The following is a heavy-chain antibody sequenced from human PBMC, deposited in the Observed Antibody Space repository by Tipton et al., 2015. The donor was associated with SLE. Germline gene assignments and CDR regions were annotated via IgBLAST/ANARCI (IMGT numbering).Heavy chain of an antibody. V-gene: IGHV4-39*07. Sequence: TLSLTCSVSGGPISTTDHYWGWIRQPPGKGLEWIGSVFYSGNTYYNESLQSRVTISLDRSNNQFSLKVNSMTAADTAVYHCARGYYESNGYYSFDYWGLGALVTVSS. CDR1: GGPISTTDHY. J-gene: IGHJ4*02. D-gene: IGHD3-22*01. CDR2: VFYSGNT. CDR3: ARGYYESNGYYSFDY.